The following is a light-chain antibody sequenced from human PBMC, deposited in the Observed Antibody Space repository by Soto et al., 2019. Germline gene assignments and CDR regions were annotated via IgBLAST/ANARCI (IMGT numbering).Light chain of an antibody. J-gene: IGKJ2*01. CDR3: QQYNKWPPNT. CDR2: GAS. CDR1: QTINNK. Sequence: EIVMTQSPATLSVSPGERATLSCRAGQTINNKLAWYQQKPGQAPRLLIYGASTRATGIPARFSGSGSGTEFSLTISSLQSEDSAVYYCQQYNKWPPNTFGQGTKLEIK. V-gene: IGKV3-15*01.